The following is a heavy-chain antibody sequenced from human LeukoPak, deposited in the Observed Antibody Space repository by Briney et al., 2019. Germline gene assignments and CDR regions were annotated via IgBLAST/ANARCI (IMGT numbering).Heavy chain of an antibody. D-gene: IGHD3-3*01. V-gene: IGHV4-30-4*07. CDR1: GVSINSGDDS. J-gene: IGHJ5*02. CDR2: IYYSGST. CDR3: ARGPSYYDFWSGYKNNNWFDP. Sequence: SETLSLTCAVSGVSINSGDDSWSWIRQPPGKGLEWIGYIYYSGSTYYNPSLKSRLTISVDTSKNQFSLKLSSVTAADTAVYYCARGPSYYDFWSGYKNNNWFDPWGQGTLVTVSS.